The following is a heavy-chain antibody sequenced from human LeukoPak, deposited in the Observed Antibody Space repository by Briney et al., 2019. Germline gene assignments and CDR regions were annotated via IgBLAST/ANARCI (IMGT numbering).Heavy chain of an antibody. CDR3: ARGGGSYSYFDY. CDR1: GYTFTGYY. V-gene: IGHV1-2*02. CDR2: INPNSGGT. J-gene: IGHJ4*02. Sequence: ASVKVSCKASGYTFTGYYMHWVRQAPGQGLAWMGWINPNSGGTNYAQKFQGGVTMTRDTSISTAYMELSRLRSDDTAVYYCARGGGSYSYFDYWGQGTLVTVSS. D-gene: IGHD1-26*01.